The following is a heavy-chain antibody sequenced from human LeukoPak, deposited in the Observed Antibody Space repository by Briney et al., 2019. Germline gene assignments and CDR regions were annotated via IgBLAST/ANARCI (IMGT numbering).Heavy chain of an antibody. D-gene: IGHD4-17*01. V-gene: IGHV4-59*01. CDR2: IYYSGST. J-gene: IGHJ2*01. CDR3: ARERINYGDYADWYFDL. CDR1: GGSISSYY. Sequence: SETLSLTCTVSGGSISSYYWSWMRQPPGKGPEWLGYIYYSGSTNYNPSLKSRVTISVDTSKDQFSLKLSSVTAADTAVYYCARERINYGDYADWYFDLWGRGTLVTVSS.